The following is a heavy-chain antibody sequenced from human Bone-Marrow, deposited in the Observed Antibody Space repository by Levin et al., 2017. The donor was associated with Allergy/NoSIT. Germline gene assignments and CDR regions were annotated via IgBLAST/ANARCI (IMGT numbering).Heavy chain of an antibody. J-gene: IGHJ6*02. CDR3: ARDSRYSYGGGHYYYDYGMDV. V-gene: IGHV3-74*01. CDR1: GFTFSSYW. D-gene: IGHD5-18*01. CDR2: INSDGSST. Sequence: GGSLRLSCAASGFTFSSYWMHWVRQAPGKGLVWVSRINSDGSSTSYADSVKGRFTISRDNAKNTLYLQMNSLRAEDTAVYYCARDSRYSYGGGHYYYDYGMDVWGQGTTVTVSS.